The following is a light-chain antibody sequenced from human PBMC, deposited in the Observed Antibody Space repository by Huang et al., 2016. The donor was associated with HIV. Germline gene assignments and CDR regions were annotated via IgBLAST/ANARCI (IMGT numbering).Light chain of an antibody. CDR2: DVS. J-gene: IGKJ3*01. CDR1: QGVSTN. CDR3: QQYGSSPRT. V-gene: IGKV3-20*01. Sequence: EIVLTQSPGTLSLSPGERATLSCSASQGVSTNLAWYQQKPGQAPRLLIYDVSNRATGIPDRFSGSGSGTDFTLIINRLEPEDFAVYYCQQYGSSPRTFGPGTKVDIK.